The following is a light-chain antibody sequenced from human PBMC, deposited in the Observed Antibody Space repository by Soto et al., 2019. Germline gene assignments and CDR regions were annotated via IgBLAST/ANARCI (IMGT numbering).Light chain of an antibody. Sequence: EIVMTQSPAILSVSPGERATLFCRASQSVRSNFLAWYQHKPGQAPRLLIHGASTRATGVPARFSGSASETEFTLTISSLQSEDFAVYYCQQYSAWPLTFAEGPRWRSN. V-gene: IGKV3-15*01. J-gene: IGKJ4*01. CDR2: GAS. CDR1: QSVRSN. CDR3: QQYSAWPLT.